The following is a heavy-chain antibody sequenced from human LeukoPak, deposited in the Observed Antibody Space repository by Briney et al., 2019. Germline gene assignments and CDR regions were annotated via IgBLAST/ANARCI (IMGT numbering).Heavy chain of an antibody. Sequence: GGSLRLSCAASGFTFSDYYMSWIRQAPGKGLEWISYISSSSSIIYYADSVKGRFTISRDNSKNTLYLQMNSLRPEDTAVYYCARETYSSSWYSYYFDYWGQGTLVTVSS. CDR3: ARETYSSSWYSYYFDY. CDR1: GFTFSDYY. V-gene: IGHV3-11*04. J-gene: IGHJ4*02. CDR2: ISSSSSII. D-gene: IGHD6-13*01.